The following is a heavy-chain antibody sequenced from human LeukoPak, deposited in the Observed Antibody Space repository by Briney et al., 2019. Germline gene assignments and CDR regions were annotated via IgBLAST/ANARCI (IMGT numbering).Heavy chain of an antibody. CDR1: GFTLSPYW. D-gene: IGHD3-10*01. CDR2: IKQDGSAQ. J-gene: IGHJ5*01. CDR3: ATDNYGWGSHDS. Sequence: GGSLRLSCAASGFTLSPYWMTWVRQAPGKGLEWVANIKQDGSAQHYVDSVKGRFTISRDNAKNSLYLQMNSLRVEDTAVYYGATDNYGWGSHDSWGQGTLVTVSS. V-gene: IGHV3-7*01.